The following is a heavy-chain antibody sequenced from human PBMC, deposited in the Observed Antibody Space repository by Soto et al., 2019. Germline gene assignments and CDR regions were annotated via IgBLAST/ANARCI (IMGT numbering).Heavy chain of an antibody. V-gene: IGHV1-69*01. CDR2: IIPIFGRA. CDR1: GGTFSSYD. J-gene: IGHJ6*02. CDR3: AGDLAAVGTYYYGMDV. Sequence: QVQLVQSGAEVKKPGSSVKVSCKASGGTFSSYDISWVRQAPGQGLEWMGGIIPIFGRANYAQKFQGRVRITADETTSTAYMELSILRSEDTAVDYCAGDLAAVGTYYYGMDVWGQGTTVTVSS. D-gene: IGHD6-13*01.